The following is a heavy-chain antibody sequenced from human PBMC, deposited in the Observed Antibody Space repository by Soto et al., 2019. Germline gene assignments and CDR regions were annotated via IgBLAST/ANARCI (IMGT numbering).Heavy chain of an antibody. D-gene: IGHD3-3*01. CDR2: IWYDGNKK. V-gene: IGHV3-33*06. Sequence: GGSLRLSCAASGFSFSSSGMHWVRQAPGKGLEWVAVIWYDGNKKYYGDSVKGRFTISRDNSKNTLYLQMKSLRAEDTAVYYCANDKGCITISDWAFEKWGQGTMVTIS. J-gene: IGHJ3*02. CDR1: GFSFSSSG. CDR3: ANDKGCITISDWAFEK.